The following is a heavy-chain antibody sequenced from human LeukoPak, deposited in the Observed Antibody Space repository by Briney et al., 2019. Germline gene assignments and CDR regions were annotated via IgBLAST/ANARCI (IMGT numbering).Heavy chain of an antibody. CDR3: ASLMYYYGSGSSLFDY. Sequence: GGSLRLSCAASGFTFSSYAMSWVRQAPGKGLEWVSAISGSGGSTYYADSVKGRFTISRDNSKNTLYLQMNSLRAEDTAVYYCASLMYYYGSGSSLFDYWGQGTLVTVSS. J-gene: IGHJ4*02. CDR2: ISGSGGST. V-gene: IGHV3-23*01. CDR1: GFTFSSYA. D-gene: IGHD3-10*01.